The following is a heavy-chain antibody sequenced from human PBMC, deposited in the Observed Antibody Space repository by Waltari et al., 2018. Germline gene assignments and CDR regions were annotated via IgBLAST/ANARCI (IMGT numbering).Heavy chain of an antibody. CDR1: GGSISSSSYY. D-gene: IGHD3-3*01. CDR2: IYYSGST. Sequence: QLQLQESVPGLVKPSETLSLTCTVSGGSISSSSYYWGWIRPPPGKGLEWIGSIYYSGSTYYNPSLKSRVTISVDTSKNQFSLKLSAVTAADTAVYYCAREGYDSAGETFDYWGQGTLVTVSS. V-gene: IGHV4-39*07. CDR3: AREGYDSAGETFDY. J-gene: IGHJ4*02.